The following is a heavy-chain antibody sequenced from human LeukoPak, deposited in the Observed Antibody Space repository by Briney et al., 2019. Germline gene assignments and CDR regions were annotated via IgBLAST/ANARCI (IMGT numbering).Heavy chain of an antibody. CDR1: GGSFSGYY. CDR2: IYYSGST. CDR3: ARGASIAAAGKG. V-gene: IGHV4-34*01. J-gene: IGHJ4*02. D-gene: IGHD6-13*01. Sequence: SETLSLTCAVYGGSFSGYYWGWIRQPPGKGLEWIGSIYYSGSTYYNPSLKSRVTISVDTSKNQFSLKLSSVTAADTAVYYCARGASIAAAGKGWGQGTLVTVSS.